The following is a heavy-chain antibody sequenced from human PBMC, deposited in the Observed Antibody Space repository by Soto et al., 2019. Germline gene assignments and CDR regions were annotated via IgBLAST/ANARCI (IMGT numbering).Heavy chain of an antibody. CDR2: IKSRTNGGTT. CDR1: GFTFSNAW. CDR3: TTDDPINRS. V-gene: IGHV3-15*01. J-gene: IGHJ5*02. Sequence: EVQLVESGGGLIKPGGSLRLSCAASGFTFSNAWMSWVRQAPGKGLEWGGRIKSRTNGGTTDYAAPVKGRFTISRDDSKNTLYLQMNSLRTEDTAVYYCTTDDPINRSWGQGTLVTVSS.